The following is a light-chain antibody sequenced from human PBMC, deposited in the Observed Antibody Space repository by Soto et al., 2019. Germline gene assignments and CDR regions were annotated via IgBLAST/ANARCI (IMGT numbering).Light chain of an antibody. V-gene: IGKV1D-12*01. J-gene: IGKJ2*01. CDR3: QQASRFPPT. Sequence: DIQMTQSPSAVSASVGDRVIITCRASQDISSWLAWYQQKPGKAPNFLIYAASTLQSGVPSRFSGSGYGTEFTLTISSLQPEDFATYYCQQASRFPPTFGQGTKVEIK. CDR1: QDISSW. CDR2: AAS.